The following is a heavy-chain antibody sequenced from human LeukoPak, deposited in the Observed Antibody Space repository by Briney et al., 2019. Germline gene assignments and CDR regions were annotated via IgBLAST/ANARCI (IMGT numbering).Heavy chain of an antibody. Sequence: GGSLRLSCAASGFTFSSYAMSWVRQAPGKGLEWVSSISSSSSYIYYADSVKGRFTISRDNAKNSLYLQMNSLRAEDTAVYYCARENVDTSGYFDLWGRGTLVTVSS. CDR2: ISSSSSYI. CDR1: GFTFSSYA. CDR3: ARENVDTSGYFDL. V-gene: IGHV3-21*01. J-gene: IGHJ2*01. D-gene: IGHD5-18*01.